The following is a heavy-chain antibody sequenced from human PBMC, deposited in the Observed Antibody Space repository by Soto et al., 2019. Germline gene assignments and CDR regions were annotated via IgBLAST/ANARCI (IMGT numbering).Heavy chain of an antibody. CDR1: GFTFSSYA. CDR2: ISYDATNK. D-gene: IGHD3-16*01. CDR3: ARRRKGGEYYFDY. V-gene: IGHV3-30-3*01. Sequence: QVQLVESGGGVVQPGRSLRLSCEVSGFTFSSYAMHWVRQAPGQGLEWVAIISYDATNKYYADSVKGRFTISRDNSKNTLYLQMNSLRAEDTAVYYCARRRKGGEYYFDYWGQGTLVTVSS. J-gene: IGHJ4*02.